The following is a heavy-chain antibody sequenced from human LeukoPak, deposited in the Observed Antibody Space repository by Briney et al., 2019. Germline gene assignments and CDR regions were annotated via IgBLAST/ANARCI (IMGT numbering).Heavy chain of an antibody. D-gene: IGHD5-18*01. V-gene: IGHV3-21*01. Sequence: PGGSLRLSCAASGFTFSSYSMNWVRQAPGKGLEWVSSINSSSSSYIYYADSVKGRFTISRDNAKNSLYLQMNSLRAEDTAVYYCARGTDTAMNDWGQGTLVTVSS. CDR2: INSSSSSYI. CDR3: ARGTDTAMND. CDR1: GFTFSSYS. J-gene: IGHJ4*02.